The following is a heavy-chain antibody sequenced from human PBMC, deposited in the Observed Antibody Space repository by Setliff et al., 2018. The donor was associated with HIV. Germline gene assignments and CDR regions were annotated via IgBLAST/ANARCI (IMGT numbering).Heavy chain of an antibody. V-gene: IGHV4-4*07. CDR2: IYTSGNT. CDR3: AIGGRWYGEFNF. J-gene: IGHJ4*02. D-gene: IGHD3-10*01. Sequence: KPSETLSLTCTVSGGSISSHYWSWIRQPAGKGLEWIGRIYTSGNTNYNPSLKSRVTMSVDTSKNQFSLKLSSVTAADTAVYYCAIGGRWYGEFNFWGQGTLVTVSS. CDR1: GGSISSHY.